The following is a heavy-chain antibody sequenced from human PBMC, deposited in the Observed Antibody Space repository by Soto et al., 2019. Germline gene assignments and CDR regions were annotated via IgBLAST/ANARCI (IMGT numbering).Heavy chain of an antibody. CDR3: ARGRKYYGSGSYNWFDP. V-gene: IGHV4-59*01. CDR1: GGSISSYY. CDR2: IYYSGST. J-gene: IGHJ5*02. Sequence: SETLSLTCTVSGGSISSYYWSWIRQPPGKGLEWIGYIYYSGSTNYNPSLKSRVTISVDTSKNQFSLKLGSVTAADTAVYYCARGRKYYGSGSYNWFDPWGQGTLVTVSS. D-gene: IGHD3-10*01.